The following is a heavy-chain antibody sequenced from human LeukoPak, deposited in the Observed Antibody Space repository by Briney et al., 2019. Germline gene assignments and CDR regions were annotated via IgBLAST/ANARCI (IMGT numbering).Heavy chain of an antibody. D-gene: IGHD3-9*01. CDR1: GFTFSSYA. J-gene: IGHJ4*02. CDR3: AKDHYDILTGYYFWYDY. CDR2: ISGSGGST. Sequence: GGSLRLSCAASGFTFSSYATSWVRQAPGKGLEWVSAISGSGGSTYYADSVKGRFTISRDNSKNTLYLQMNSLRAEDTAVYYCAKDHYDILTGYYFWYDYWGQGTLVTVSS. V-gene: IGHV3-23*01.